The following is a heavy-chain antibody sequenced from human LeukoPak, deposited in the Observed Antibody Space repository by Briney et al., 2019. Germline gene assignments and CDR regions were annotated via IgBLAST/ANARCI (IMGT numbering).Heavy chain of an antibody. Sequence: GGSLRLSCAASGFTFSSYGMHWVRQAPGKGLEWVAVISYDGSNKYYADSVKGRFTISRDNSKNTLYLQMNSLRAEDAAVYYCAKDLSVIVPAAQYPSTVDYWGQGTLVTVSS. D-gene: IGHD2-2*01. CDR2: ISYDGSNK. J-gene: IGHJ4*02. CDR1: GFTFSSYG. V-gene: IGHV3-30*18. CDR3: AKDLSVIVPAAQYPSTVDY.